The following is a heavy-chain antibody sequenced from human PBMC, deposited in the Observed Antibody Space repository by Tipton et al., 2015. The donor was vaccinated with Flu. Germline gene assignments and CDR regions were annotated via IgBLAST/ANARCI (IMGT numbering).Heavy chain of an antibody. D-gene: IGHD6-6*01. CDR2: SFYSGST. CDR1: GGSVNYFY. V-gene: IGHV4-59*02. CDR3: TRGTSTSGIAY. Sequence: TLSLTCNVSGGSVNYFYWNWIRQSPGKGLEWIGFSFYSGSTAYNPSLRGRVTISVDTSRNQVSLTLRSLTAADTAVYYCTRGTSTSGIAYWGQGTLVTVSS. J-gene: IGHJ4*02.